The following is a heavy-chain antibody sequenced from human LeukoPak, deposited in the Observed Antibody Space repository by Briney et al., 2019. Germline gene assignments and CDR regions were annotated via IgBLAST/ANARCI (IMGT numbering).Heavy chain of an antibody. D-gene: IGHD2-15*01. J-gene: IGHJ6*03. CDR3: ARGGGNYFYMDV. CDR2: ISWNSGSI. CDR1: GFTFDDYA. V-gene: IGHV3-9*01. Sequence: GGSLRLSCAASGFTFDDYAMHWVRQAPGKGLEWVSGISWNSGSIGYADSVKGRFTISRDNAKNSLHLQMNSLRADDAGVYYCARGGGNYFYMDVWGIGTTVTISS.